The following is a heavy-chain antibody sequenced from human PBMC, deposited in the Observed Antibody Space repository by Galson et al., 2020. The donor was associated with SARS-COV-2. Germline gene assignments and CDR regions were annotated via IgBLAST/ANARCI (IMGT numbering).Heavy chain of an antibody. D-gene: IGHD4-17*01. CDR2: ISWNSGSI. V-gene: IGHV3-9*01. CDR3: AKDGLSGDYVYYGMDV. Sequence: TGGSLRLSCAASGFTFDDYAMHWVRQAPGKGLEWVSGISWNSGSIGYADSVKGRFTISRDNAKNSLYLQMNSLRAEDTALYYCAKDGLSGDYVYYGMDVWGQGTTVTVSS. CDR1: GFTFDDYA. J-gene: IGHJ6*02.